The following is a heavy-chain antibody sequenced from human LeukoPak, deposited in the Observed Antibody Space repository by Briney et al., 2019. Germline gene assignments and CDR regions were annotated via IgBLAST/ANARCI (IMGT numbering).Heavy chain of an antibody. CDR1: GFTFSSYG. CDR3: AKFPDKNDVFDY. Sequence: PGGTLRLSCAASGFTFSSYGMSWVRQAPGKGLEWVSAISGSGGSTYYADSVKGRFTISRDNSKNTLYLQMNSLRAEDTAVYYCAKFPDKNDVFDYWGQGTLVTVSS. J-gene: IGHJ4*02. V-gene: IGHV3-23*01. CDR2: ISGSGGST. D-gene: IGHD1-1*01.